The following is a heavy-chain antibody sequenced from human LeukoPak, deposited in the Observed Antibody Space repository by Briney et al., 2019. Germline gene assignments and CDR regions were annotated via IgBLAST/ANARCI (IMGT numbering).Heavy chain of an antibody. CDR2: ISTYNGNT. V-gene: IGHV1-18*01. Sequence: ASVKVSCKASGYTITTYGISWVRQAPGQGLEWMGWISTYNGNTNYAQKLQGRVTMTTDTSASTAYMELSSLRSEDTAVYYCARSSPGGWYNFDYWGQGTLVTVSS. CDR3: ARSSPGGWYNFDY. J-gene: IGHJ4*02. CDR1: GYTITTYG. D-gene: IGHD6-19*01.